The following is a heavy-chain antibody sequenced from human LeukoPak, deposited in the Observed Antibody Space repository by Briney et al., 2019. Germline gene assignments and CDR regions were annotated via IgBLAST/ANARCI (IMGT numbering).Heavy chain of an antibody. Sequence: GGSLRLSCTASGFTFSSHWMSWVRQAPGKGLEWAANINLDGSEKYYVDSLMGRFAVSRDNAKNSLYLQINSLRAEDTAVYFCARDSERSSSFAFDIWGQGTMVTVSS. CDR2: INLDGSEK. V-gene: IGHV3-7*01. D-gene: IGHD2-2*01. J-gene: IGHJ3*02. CDR3: ARDSERSSSFAFDI. CDR1: GFTFSSHW.